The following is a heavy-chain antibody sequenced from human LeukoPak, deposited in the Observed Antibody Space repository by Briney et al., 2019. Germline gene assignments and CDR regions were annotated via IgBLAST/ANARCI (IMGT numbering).Heavy chain of an antibody. J-gene: IGHJ4*02. V-gene: IGHV4-31*03. CDR1: GGSISSGTYY. Sequence: PSETLSLTCTVSGGSISSGTYYWSWIRQHPGKGLEWIGYISYSGSAYYNPSLKSRVTISVDTSKNQFSLKLSSVTAADTAVYYCAREGYSNYYYFDYWGQGTLVTVSS. D-gene: IGHD4-11*01. CDR3: AREGYSNYYYFDY. CDR2: ISYSGSA.